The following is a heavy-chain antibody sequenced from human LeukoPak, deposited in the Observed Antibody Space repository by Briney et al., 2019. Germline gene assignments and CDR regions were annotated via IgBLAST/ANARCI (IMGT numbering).Heavy chain of an antibody. CDR3: ARSYDSSGYYPDDY. J-gene: IGHJ4*02. CDR1: GFTFDDYG. CDR2: INWNGGST. D-gene: IGHD3-22*01. V-gene: IGHV3-20*01. Sequence: PGGSLRLSCAASGFTFDDYGMSWVRQAPGKGLEWVSGINWNGGSTGYADSVKGRFTISRDNAKNSLYLQMNSLRAEDTALYHCARSYDSSGYYPDDYWGQGTLVTVSS.